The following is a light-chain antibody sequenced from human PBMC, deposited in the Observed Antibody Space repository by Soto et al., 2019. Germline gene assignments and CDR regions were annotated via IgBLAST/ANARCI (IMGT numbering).Light chain of an antibody. CDR2: WAS. CDR3: QQYYSTPYT. Sequence: DIVMTQSPDSLAVSLGERATINCKSSQSVLYSSNNKNYLAWYQQNPGQPPKLLIYWASTRESGVPDRFSGGGSGTDFTRTISSLQAEDVAVYYGQQYYSTPYTFGQGTKLEIK. J-gene: IGKJ2*01. V-gene: IGKV4-1*01. CDR1: QSVLYSSNNKNY.